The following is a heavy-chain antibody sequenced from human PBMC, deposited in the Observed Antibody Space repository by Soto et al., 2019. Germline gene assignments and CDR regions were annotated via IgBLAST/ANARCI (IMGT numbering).Heavy chain of an antibody. CDR2: ISGSGDST. D-gene: IGHD3-10*01. Sequence: GGSLRLSCAASGFTFSTYAINWVRQAPGKGLEWVSGISGSGDSTYYADSVKGRFTVSRDNSKNTLYLQMNSLRPEDTALYYCVGGQYYFDYWGQGTLVTVSS. J-gene: IGHJ4*02. CDR1: GFTFSTYA. V-gene: IGHV3-23*01. CDR3: VGGQYYFDY.